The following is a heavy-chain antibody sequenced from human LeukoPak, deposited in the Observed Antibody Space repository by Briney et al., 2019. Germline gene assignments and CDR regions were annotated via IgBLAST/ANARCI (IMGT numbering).Heavy chain of an antibody. CDR2: FYSGGST. D-gene: IGHD1-14*01. Sequence: GGSLRLSCAASGFTVNSNYMSWVRQAPGKGLEWVSVFYSGGSTYYADSVKGRFTISRDNSKNTLYLQMNSLRAEDTAVYYCARRRDRYYFDYWGQGTLVTVSS. CDR3: ARRRDRYYFDY. CDR1: GFTVNSNY. V-gene: IGHV3-66*02. J-gene: IGHJ4*02.